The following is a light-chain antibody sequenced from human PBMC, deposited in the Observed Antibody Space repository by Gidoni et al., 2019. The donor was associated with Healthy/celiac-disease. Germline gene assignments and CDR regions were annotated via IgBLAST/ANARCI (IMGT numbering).Light chain of an antibody. J-gene: IGKJ1*01. CDR3: QQSYSTPGT. CDR1: QSISSY. V-gene: IGKV1-39*01. Sequence: DIQMTQTPSSLSASLGDRVTITCRASQSISSYLNWYQQKPGKAPKLLIYAASRLQSGVPSRFSGSGSGTDFTLTISSLQPEDFATYYCQQSYSTPGTFGQGTKVEIK. CDR2: AAS.